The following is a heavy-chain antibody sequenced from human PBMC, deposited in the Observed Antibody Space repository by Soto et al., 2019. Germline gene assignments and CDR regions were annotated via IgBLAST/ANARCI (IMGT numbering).Heavy chain of an antibody. V-gene: IGHV3-49*03. CDR3: TRQLVVAATKDYYYYGMDV. CDR2: IRSKAYGGTT. J-gene: IGHJ6*02. CDR1: GFTFGDYA. D-gene: IGHD2-15*01. Sequence: GGSLRLFCTASGFTFGDYAMSWFRQAPGKGLEWVGFIRSKAYGGTTEYAASVKGRFTISRDDSKSIAYLQMNSLKTEDTAVYYCTRQLVVAATKDYYYYGMDVWGQGTTVTVSS.